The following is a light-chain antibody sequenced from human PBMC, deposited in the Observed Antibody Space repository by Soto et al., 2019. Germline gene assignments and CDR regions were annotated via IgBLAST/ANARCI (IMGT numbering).Light chain of an antibody. V-gene: IGKV2-30*02. CDR1: QSLVHSDGNTY. Sequence: DVVMTQSPLALPVTLGQPASISCRSSQSLVHSDGNTYLNWFQQRPGQSPRRLIYKVSNRDSGVPDRFSGSGSGTDFTLKISRVEAEDVGVYYCMQGTQWPGTFGQGTKVDIK. CDR2: KVS. J-gene: IGKJ1*01. CDR3: MQGTQWPGT.